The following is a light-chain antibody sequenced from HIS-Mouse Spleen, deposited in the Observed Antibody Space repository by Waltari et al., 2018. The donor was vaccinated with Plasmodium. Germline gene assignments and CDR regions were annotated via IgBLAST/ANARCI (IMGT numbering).Light chain of an antibody. CDR3: YSTDSSGNHRV. Sequence: SYELTQPPSVSVSPGQTARITCPGDALPKKYAYWYQQKSGQAPVLVIYEDSKRPSGIPERFSGSSSGKRATWTISGAQVEDEADYYCYSTDSSGNHRVFGGGTKLTVL. V-gene: IGLV3-10*01. J-gene: IGLJ3*02. CDR1: ALPKKY. CDR2: EDS.